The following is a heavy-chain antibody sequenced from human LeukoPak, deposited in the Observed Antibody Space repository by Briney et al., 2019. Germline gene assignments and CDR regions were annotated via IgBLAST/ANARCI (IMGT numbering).Heavy chain of an antibody. CDR2: INHSGST. V-gene: IGHV4-34*01. CDR1: GGSFSGYY. CDR3: ARGGVRGAFAY. J-gene: IGHJ4*02. Sequence: SETLSLTCAVYGGSFSGYYGSWSRQPPGKGLGWIGEINHSGSTNYDASLKSRVTISVDTSKNQSSLQLPSLPAADTAVYYCARGGVRGAFAYWGEGTPLTVSS. D-gene: IGHD3-10*01.